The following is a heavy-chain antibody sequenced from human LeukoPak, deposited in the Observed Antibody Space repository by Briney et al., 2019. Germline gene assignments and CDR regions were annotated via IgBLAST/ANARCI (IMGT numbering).Heavy chain of an antibody. D-gene: IGHD6-13*01. CDR3: AKDYRYAIAAPGRQYNWFDR. V-gene: IGHV3-23*01. J-gene: IGHJ5*02. Sequence: GGSLRLSCAASGFTSGTFAITWVRQAPGKGLEWVTAISGSGGSTYYADSMKGRFTISRDDSKSTLYLQMNSLRAEDTAVYYCAKDYRYAIAAPGRQYNWFDRWGQGTRVTVSS. CDR1: GFTSGTFA. CDR2: ISGSGGST.